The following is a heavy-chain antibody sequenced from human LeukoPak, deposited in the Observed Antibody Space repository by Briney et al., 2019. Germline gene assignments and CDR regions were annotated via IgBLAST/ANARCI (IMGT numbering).Heavy chain of an antibody. V-gene: IGHV3-23*01. D-gene: IGHD1/OR15-1a*01. Sequence: GGSLRLSCAASGFTVSSNYMSWVRQAPGKGLEWVSAISGSGGSTYYADSVKGRFTISRDNSKNTLYLQMNSLRAEDTAVYYCAKDRGTMRYYWGQGTLVTVSS. CDR3: AKDRGTMRYY. CDR2: ISGSGGST. CDR1: GFTVSSNY. J-gene: IGHJ4*02.